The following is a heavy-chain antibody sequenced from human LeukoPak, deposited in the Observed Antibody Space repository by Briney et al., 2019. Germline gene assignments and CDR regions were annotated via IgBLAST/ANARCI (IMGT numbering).Heavy chain of an antibody. D-gene: IGHD2-2*01. Sequence: ASVKVSCKASGGTFSSYAISWVRQAPGQGLEWMGWISAYNGNTNYAQKLQGRVTMTIDTSTSTAYMELRSLRSDDTAVYYCARGPADIVVVPAAMPGAFDIWGQGTMVTVSS. V-gene: IGHV1-18*01. J-gene: IGHJ3*02. CDR2: ISAYNGNT. CDR3: ARGPADIVVVPAAMPGAFDI. CDR1: GGTFSSYA.